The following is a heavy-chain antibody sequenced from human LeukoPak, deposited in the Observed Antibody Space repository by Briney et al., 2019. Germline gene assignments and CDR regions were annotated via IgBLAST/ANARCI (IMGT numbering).Heavy chain of an antibody. CDR1: GYTFTNYG. CDR2: ISAYNGNT. D-gene: IGHD4-17*01. CDR3: ARDGEATVTYYYYGMDV. Sequence: ASVKVSCKASGYTFTNYGTTWVRQAPGQGLEWMGWISAYNGNTNYAQKLQGRVTMTTDTSTSTAYMELRSLRSDDTAVYYCARDGEATVTYYYYGMDVWGQGTTVTVSS. V-gene: IGHV1-18*04. J-gene: IGHJ6*02.